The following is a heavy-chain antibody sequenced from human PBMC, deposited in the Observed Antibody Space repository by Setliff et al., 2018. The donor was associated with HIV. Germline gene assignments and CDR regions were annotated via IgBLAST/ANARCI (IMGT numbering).Heavy chain of an antibody. Sequence: ASVKVSCKASGYTFTSYGLSWVRQAPGQGLEWMGWISDYNSNTEYAQKLQGRVTMTNDTSTSTAYMELRSLRPDDTAVYFCARRADWFDLWGQGTLVTVSS. CDR2: ISDYNSNT. CDR1: GYTFTSYG. CDR3: ARRADWFDL. V-gene: IGHV1-18*01. J-gene: IGHJ5*02.